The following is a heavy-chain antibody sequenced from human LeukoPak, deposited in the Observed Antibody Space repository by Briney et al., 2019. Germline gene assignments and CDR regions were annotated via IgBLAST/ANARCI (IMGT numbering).Heavy chain of an antibody. D-gene: IGHD3-16*01. CDR1: EFTFSSYT. V-gene: IGHV3-30*14. Sequence: GGSLRLSCVASEFTFSSYTMHWVRQAPGKGLEWLASIPFDGSNDLYGDSVKGRFTVSRDNSKNMLYLQMNRLTSEDTAVFYCARADATFVTGGGMDVWGQGTRVTVSS. CDR3: ARADATFVTGGGMDV. CDR2: IPFDGSND. J-gene: IGHJ6*02.